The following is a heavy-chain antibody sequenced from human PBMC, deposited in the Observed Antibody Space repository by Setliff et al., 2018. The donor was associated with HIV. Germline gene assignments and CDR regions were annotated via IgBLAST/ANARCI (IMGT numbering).Heavy chain of an antibody. Sequence: PSETLSLTCAVYGGSFSGHSWTWIRQPPGKGLEWIGEINRSGSANYNRSLKSRVTMSVDTSKRQFSLKLSSVTAADTAVYYCSRGDCSGRRCPDYWGQGTLVTVSS. D-gene: IGHD2-15*01. CDR2: INRSGSA. J-gene: IGHJ4*02. CDR3: SRGDCSGRRCPDY. CDR1: GGSFSGHS. V-gene: IGHV4-34*01.